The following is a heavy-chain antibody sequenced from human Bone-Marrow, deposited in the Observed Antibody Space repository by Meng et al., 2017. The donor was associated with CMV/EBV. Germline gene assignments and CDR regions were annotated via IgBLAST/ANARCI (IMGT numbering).Heavy chain of an antibody. CDR2: INPSSGDT. CDR1: GYTFTSYY. Sequence: ASVKVSCKASGYTFTSYYLHWVRQAPGQGFEYMGCINPSSGDTKSTQKFQGRVTMTRDTSISTAYMELSRLRSDDTAVYYCARVYYYGSGDYWGQGTLVTVSS. V-gene: IGHV1-2*02. D-gene: IGHD3-10*01. CDR3: ARVYYYGSGDY. J-gene: IGHJ4*02.